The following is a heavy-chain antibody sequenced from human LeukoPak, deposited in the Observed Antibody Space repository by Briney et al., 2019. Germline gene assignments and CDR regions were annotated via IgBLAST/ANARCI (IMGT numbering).Heavy chain of an antibody. J-gene: IGHJ4*02. CDR1: GFTFRSHA. V-gene: IGHV3-23*01. CDR3: ARGAYNWNSADY. Sequence: PGGSLRLSCVGSGFTFRSHAMSWVRQAPEKGLEFVSGIYENGGTTYYADSVKGRFSISRDNSKNTLYLQMNSLRDEDTAVYYCARGAYNWNSADYWGQGTLVTVSS. CDR2: IYENGGTT. D-gene: IGHD1-7*01.